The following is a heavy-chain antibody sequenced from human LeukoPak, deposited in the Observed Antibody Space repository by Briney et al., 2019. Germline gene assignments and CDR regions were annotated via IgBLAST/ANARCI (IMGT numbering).Heavy chain of an antibody. CDR3: ARESDIVVVPAAIRDGIDAFDI. CDR1: GGSINSGGYY. CDR2: IFHSGST. V-gene: IGHV4-30-2*01. D-gene: IGHD2-2*01. Sequence: PSQTLSLTCTVSGGSINSGGYYWSWLRQPPGKGLEWIGYIFHSGSTYYNPSLKSRVTMSVDTSKNQFSLKLSSVTAADTAVYYCARESDIVVVPAAIRDGIDAFDIWGQGTMVTVSS. J-gene: IGHJ3*02.